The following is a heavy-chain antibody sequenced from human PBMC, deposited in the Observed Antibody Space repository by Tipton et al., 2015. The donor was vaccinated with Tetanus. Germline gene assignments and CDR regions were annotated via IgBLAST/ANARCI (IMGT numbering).Heavy chain of an antibody. V-gene: IGHV4-39*01. CDR2: IYYSGST. CDR1: GGSISSSNYY. J-gene: IGHJ1*01. D-gene: IGHD1-26*01. Sequence: TLSLTCTASGGSISSSNYYWGWIRQPPGKGLEWIGSIYYSGSTYYNPSLKSRVTISVDTSKNQFSLKLSSVTAADTAVYYCARLIVGATTSEYFQHWGQGTLVTVSS. CDR3: ARLIVGATTSEYFQH.